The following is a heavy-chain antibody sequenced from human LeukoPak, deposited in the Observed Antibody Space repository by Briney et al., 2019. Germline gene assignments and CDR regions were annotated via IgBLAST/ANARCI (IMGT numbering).Heavy chain of an antibody. CDR3: ARGRVDFWSGYGVYFDY. V-gene: IGHV1-69*05. J-gene: IGHJ4*02. CDR2: IIPIFGTA. CDR1: GGTFSSYA. D-gene: IGHD3-3*01. Sequence: SVKVSCKASGGTFSSYAISWVRQAPGQGLEWMGRIIPIFGTANYAQKFQGRVTITTDESTSTAYMELSSLRSEDTAVYYCARGRVDFWSGYGVYFDYWGQGTLVTVSS.